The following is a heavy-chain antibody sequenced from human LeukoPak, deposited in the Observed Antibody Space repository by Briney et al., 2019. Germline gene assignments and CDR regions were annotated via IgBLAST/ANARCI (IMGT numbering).Heavy chain of an antibody. D-gene: IGHD3-22*01. J-gene: IGHJ4*02. CDR1: GFTVSSDY. CDR3: ARDMPYYYDSSGYYIGFDY. Sequence: PGGSLRLSCAASGFTVSSDYMSWVRQAPGKGLEWVSCIYSGGSTYYADSVKGRFTFSRDNSKNTLYLQMNSLRAEDTAVYYCARDMPYYYDSSGYYIGFDYWGQGTLVTVSS. V-gene: IGHV3-66*01. CDR2: IYSGGST.